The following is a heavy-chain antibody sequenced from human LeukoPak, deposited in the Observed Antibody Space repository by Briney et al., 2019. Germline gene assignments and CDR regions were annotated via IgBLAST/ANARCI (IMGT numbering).Heavy chain of an antibody. CDR2: IYYSGST. D-gene: IGHD6-13*01. Sequence: SETLSLTCTVSGGSISSYYWSWIRQPPGKGLEWIGYIYYSGSTNYNPSLKSRVTISVDTSKNQFSLKLSSVSAADTAVYYCARDQPGWSRWYAFDYWGQGTLVTVSS. V-gene: IGHV4-59*01. CDR1: GGSISSYY. J-gene: IGHJ4*02. CDR3: ARDQPGWSRWYAFDY.